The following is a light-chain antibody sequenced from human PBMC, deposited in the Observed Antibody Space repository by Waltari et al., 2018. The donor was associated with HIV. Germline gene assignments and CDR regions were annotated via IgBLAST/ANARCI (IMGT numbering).Light chain of an antibody. Sequence: QSALTQPASVSGFPGQSIIISCTGSSSDVGGYNHVSWYQQFPGKAPKLLIFEVSNRPSGVSDRFSGSKSGNTASLTISGLQAEDEADYYCNSYATSNIVVFGGGTKVTVL. V-gene: IGLV2-14*01. CDR1: SSDVGGYNH. CDR3: NSYATSNIVV. J-gene: IGLJ2*01. CDR2: EVS.